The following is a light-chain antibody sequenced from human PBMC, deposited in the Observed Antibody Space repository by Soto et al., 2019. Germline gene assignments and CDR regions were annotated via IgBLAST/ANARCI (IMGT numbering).Light chain of an antibody. CDR3: QQCDKLPLT. Sequence: DIQMTQSPSSLSASVGDRVTITCRASQSISRYLNWYQQKPGKAPKLLIYDASNLETGAPSRFSGSGSGTDFTFTISSLQPEDIATYYCQQCDKLPLTFGGGTKVDIK. CDR2: DAS. V-gene: IGKV1-33*01. J-gene: IGKJ4*01. CDR1: QSISRY.